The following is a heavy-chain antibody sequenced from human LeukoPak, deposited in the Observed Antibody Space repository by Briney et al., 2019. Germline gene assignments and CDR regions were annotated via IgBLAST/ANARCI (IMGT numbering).Heavy chain of an antibody. CDR1: GFTFSSYG. CDR2: IYSGGST. V-gene: IGHV3-53*04. J-gene: IGHJ6*02. CDR3: ASDINYYYGMDV. Sequence: GGSLRLSCAASGFTFSSYGMHWVRQAPGKGLEWVSVIYSGGSTYYADSVKGRFTISRHNSKNTLYLQMNSLRAEDTAVYYCASDINYYYGMDVWGQGTTVTVSS.